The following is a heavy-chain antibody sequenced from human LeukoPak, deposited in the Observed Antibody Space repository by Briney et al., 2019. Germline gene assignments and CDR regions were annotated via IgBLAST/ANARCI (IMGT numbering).Heavy chain of an antibody. V-gene: IGHV3-20*04. J-gene: IGHJ4*02. CDR2: ISGNGGRT. D-gene: IGHD3-10*01. CDR1: GFTFDDYG. CDR3: ARDYYGSGSFYFDY. Sequence: GGSLRLSCAASGFTFDDYGMSWVRQAPGKGLEWVSGISGNGGRTGYADSVKGRFTLSRDNAKNSLYLQMNSLRAEDTALYYCARDYYGSGSFYFDYWGQGTLVTVSS.